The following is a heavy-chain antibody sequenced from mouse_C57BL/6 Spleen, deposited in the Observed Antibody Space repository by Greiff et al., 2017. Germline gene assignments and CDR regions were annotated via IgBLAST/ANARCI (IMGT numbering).Heavy chain of an antibody. D-gene: IGHD2-1*01. V-gene: IGHV6-3*01. J-gene: IGHJ3*01. Sequence: DVKLVESGGGLVQPGGSMKLSCVASGFTFSNYWMNWVRQSPEKGLEWVAQIRLKSDNYATHYAESVKGRFTITIDDSKSSVYLQMNNLRAEDTGIDYCPSINYGNCGVAYRGHGALVSVSA. CDR1: GFTFSNYW. CDR3: PSINYGNCGVAY. CDR2: IRLKSDNYAT.